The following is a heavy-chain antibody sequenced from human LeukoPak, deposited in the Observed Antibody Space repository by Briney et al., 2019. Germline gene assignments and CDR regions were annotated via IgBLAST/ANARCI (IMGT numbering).Heavy chain of an antibody. Sequence: GGSLRLSCAASGFTFSSYGMGWVRQAPGKGLEWVSSISGSGGTTYYADSVKGRFTISGDNSKNTLYLQMNSLRADDTAVYSCAKDPPTVMANAFHIWGQGTMVTVS. D-gene: IGHD5-18*01. V-gene: IGHV3-23*01. CDR3: AKDPPTVMANAFHI. J-gene: IGHJ3*02. CDR1: GFTFSSYG. CDR2: ISGSGGTT.